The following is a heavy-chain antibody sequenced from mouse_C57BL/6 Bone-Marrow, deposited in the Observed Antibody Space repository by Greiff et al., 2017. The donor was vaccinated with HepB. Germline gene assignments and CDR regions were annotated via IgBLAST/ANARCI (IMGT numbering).Heavy chain of an antibody. J-gene: IGHJ2*01. CDR3: ARSRYGNYFDY. V-gene: IGHV1-66*01. CDR1: GYSFTSYY. CDR2: IYPGSGNT. D-gene: IGHD2-10*02. Sequence: QVQLKQSGPELVKPGASVKISCKASGYSFTSYYIHWVKQRPGQGLEWIGWIYPGSGNTKYNEKFKGKATLTADTSSSTAYMQLSSLTSEDSAVYYCARSRYGNYFDYWGQGTTLTVSS.